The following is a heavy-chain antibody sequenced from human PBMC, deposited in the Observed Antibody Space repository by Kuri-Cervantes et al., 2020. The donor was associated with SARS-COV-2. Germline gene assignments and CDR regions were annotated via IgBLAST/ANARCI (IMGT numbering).Heavy chain of an antibody. Sequence: SETLSLTCTVSGGSISSYYWSWIRQPAGKGLEWIGRIYTSGSTNYNPSLKSRVTMSVDTSKNQFSLKLSSVTAADTAVYYCARGLSKRITIFGVVITGSYYGMDVWGQGTTVTVSS. CDR1: GGSISSYY. CDR2: IYTSGST. D-gene: IGHD3-3*01. V-gene: IGHV4-4*07. J-gene: IGHJ6*02. CDR3: ARGLSKRITIFGVVITGSYYGMDV.